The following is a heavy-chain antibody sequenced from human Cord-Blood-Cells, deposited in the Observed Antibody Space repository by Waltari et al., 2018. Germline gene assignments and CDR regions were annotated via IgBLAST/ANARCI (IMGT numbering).Heavy chain of an antibody. CDR1: GFTFSSYA. Sequence: EVQLLESVGGLVQPGGSLWLSCAALGFTFSSYAMRWVRQAPGKGLEWVSAISGSGGSTYYADSVKGRFTISRDNSKNTLYLQMNSLRAEDTAVYYCAKQQLDAFDIWGQGTMVTVSS. D-gene: IGHD6-13*01. V-gene: IGHV3-23*01. CDR3: AKQQLDAFDI. J-gene: IGHJ3*02. CDR2: ISGSGGST.